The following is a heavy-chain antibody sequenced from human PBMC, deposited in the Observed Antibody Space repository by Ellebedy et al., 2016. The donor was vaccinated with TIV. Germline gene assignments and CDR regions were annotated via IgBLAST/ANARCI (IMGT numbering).Heavy chain of an antibody. CDR1: GGTFSSYA. V-gene: IGHV1-69*13. CDR3: ARGHYTAIARPWGFGKLDY. D-gene: IGHD5-18*01. CDR2: IIPIFATT. Sequence: AASVKVSCKASGGTFSSYAISWVRQAPGQGLEWMGGIIPIFATTNYAQKFQGRVTISADESTTTAYMELSSLRSEDTAVYYCARGHYTAIARPWGFGKLDYWGQGTLVTVSS. J-gene: IGHJ4*02.